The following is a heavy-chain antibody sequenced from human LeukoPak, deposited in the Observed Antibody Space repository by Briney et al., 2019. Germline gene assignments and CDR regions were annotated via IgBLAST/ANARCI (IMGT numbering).Heavy chain of an antibody. CDR3: ARHVAHSSQIDS. V-gene: IGHV4-4*09. CDR1: GDSFTSYH. J-gene: IGHJ4*02. CDR2: NYPGGTI. Sequence: SGTLSLTCAVSGDSFTSYHWTWIRQPPGKGLEWIGDNYPGGTIGYNPSLESRVTISVDTSKNQFSLMLNSVTAADTAVYYCARHVAHSSQIDSWGLGTLVTVSS. D-gene: IGHD6-6*01.